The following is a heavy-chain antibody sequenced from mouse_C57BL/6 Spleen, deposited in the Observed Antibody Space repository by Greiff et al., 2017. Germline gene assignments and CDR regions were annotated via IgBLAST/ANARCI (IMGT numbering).Heavy chain of an antibody. CDR1: GFSLTSYG. CDR3: ARTAQANAMDY. D-gene: IGHD3-2*02. J-gene: IGHJ4*01. CDR2: IWGVGST. V-gene: IGHV2-6*01. Sequence: VHLVESGPGLVAPSQSLSITCTVSGFSLTSYGVDWVRQSPGKGLEWLGVIWGVGSTNYNSALKSRLSISKDNSKSQVFLKMNSLQTDDTAMYYCARTAQANAMDYWGQGTSVTVSS.